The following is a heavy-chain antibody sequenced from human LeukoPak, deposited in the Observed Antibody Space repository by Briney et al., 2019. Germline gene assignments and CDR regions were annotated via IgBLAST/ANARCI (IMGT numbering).Heavy chain of an antibody. V-gene: IGHV4-39*07. CDR2: IYYSGST. CDR1: GGSISSSSYY. D-gene: IGHD6-6*01. Sequence: SETLSLTCTVSGGSISSSSYYWGWIRQPPGKGLEWIGRIYYSGSTYYNPSLKSRVTISVDTSKNQFSLKLSSVTAADTAVYYCAREISSGYYYYYMDVWGKGTTVTVSS. J-gene: IGHJ6*03. CDR3: AREISSGYYYYYMDV.